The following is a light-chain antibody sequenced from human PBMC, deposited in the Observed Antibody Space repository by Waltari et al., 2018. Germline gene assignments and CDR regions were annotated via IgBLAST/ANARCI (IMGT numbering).Light chain of an antibody. CDR1: QTLTSN. V-gene: IGKV3-15*01. CDR2: GAS. CDR3: QQYNNRPYT. J-gene: IGKJ2*01. Sequence: EIVMTQSPATLSVSPGERATLSCRAGQTLTSNLAWYQQKPGQAPRLLIYGASTRATGIPARFSGSGSGTQFTLTISSLQSEDFVVYYCQQYNNRPYTFGQGTKLEIK.